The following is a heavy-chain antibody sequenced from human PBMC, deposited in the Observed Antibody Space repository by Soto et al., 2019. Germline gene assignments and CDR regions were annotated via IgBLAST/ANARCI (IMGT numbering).Heavy chain of an antibody. D-gene: IGHD5-18*01. CDR2: IIAIFGST. Sequence: QVQLVQSGAEVKKPGSSVKVSCKAFGGSFNNYAFTWVRQAPGQGLEWMGGIIAIFGSTNYAQKFQDRVTITAEESTSTAYMEMGSLKSEDTAVYYCVRGDVEYRLDVWGQGTTVTVSS. CDR1: GGSFNNYA. J-gene: IGHJ6*02. V-gene: IGHV1-69*01. CDR3: VRGDVEYRLDV.